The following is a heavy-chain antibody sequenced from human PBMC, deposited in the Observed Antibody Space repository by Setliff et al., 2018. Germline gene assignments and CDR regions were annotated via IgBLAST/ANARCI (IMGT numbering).Heavy chain of an antibody. D-gene: IGHD3-3*01. Sequence: SETLSLTCTVYGVSFSDYYWGWVRQSPGKGLDWIGEINHSGTTNYDPSLEGRISISVDTSKRQFSLKLSSVTAADMAVYCCRFWSGYYKNDYWAQGTLVTV. CDR2: INHSGTT. CDR3: RFWSGYYKNDY. J-gene: IGHJ4*02. CDR1: GVSFSDYY. V-gene: IGHV4-34*01.